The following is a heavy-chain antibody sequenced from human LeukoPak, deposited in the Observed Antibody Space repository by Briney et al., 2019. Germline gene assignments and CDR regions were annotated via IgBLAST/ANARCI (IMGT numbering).Heavy chain of an antibody. Sequence: GGSLRLSCAASGFTFTSHDMNWVRQAPGKGLEWVSFIGYSGADIYYADSVQGRFSISRDNAKSTLYLQMNSLRAEDTAVYYCARDTNSVYSFYAMDVRGQGTTVTVSS. J-gene: IGHJ6*02. CDR2: IGYSGADI. CDR1: GFTFTSHD. CDR3: ARDTNSVYSFYAMDV. D-gene: IGHD4-23*01. V-gene: IGHV3-48*03.